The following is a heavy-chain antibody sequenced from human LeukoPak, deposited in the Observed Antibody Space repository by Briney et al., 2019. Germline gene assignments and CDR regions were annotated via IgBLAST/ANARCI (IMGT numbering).Heavy chain of an antibody. J-gene: IGHJ4*02. CDR2: ISYSGNT. D-gene: IGHD2-15*01. V-gene: IGHV4-39*01. CDR3: ARHSKRGYCSGASCYRL. Sequence: SESLSLTCTVSRGSISSSSYYWGWIRQAPWKGLEWFGSISYSGNTYYSPSLNSRLTMSVDTSMNQFSLKLRSVTAADTAVYYCARHSKRGYCSGASCYRLWGQGTLVAVSA. CDR1: RGSISSSSYY.